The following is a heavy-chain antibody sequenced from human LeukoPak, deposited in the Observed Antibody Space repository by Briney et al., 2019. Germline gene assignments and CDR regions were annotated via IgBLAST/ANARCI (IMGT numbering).Heavy chain of an antibody. CDR2: IYSGGTT. V-gene: IGHV3-66*01. CDR3: ARFITGPYYFDY. J-gene: IGHJ4*02. Sequence: GGSLRLSCAASGFTVSNNYMSWVRQAPGKGLEWVSVIYSGGTTYYADSVKGRFTISRDNSQNTLYLQMNSLRVEDTAVYYCARFITGPYYFDYWGQGTLVTVSS. CDR1: GFTVSNNY. D-gene: IGHD3-22*01.